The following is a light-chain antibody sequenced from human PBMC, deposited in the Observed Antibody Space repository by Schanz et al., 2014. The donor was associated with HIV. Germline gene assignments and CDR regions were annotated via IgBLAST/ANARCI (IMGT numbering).Light chain of an antibody. Sequence: QSALTQPPSASGSPGQSVNISCTGTSSDVGGYYYVSWYQQHPGKAPKLMIYEVSKRPSGVPDRFSGSKSGNTASLTVSGLQDEDEADYYCSSYTSSLTRVFGTGTKLTVL. V-gene: IGLV2-8*01. J-gene: IGLJ1*01. CDR1: SSDVGGYYY. CDR3: SSYTSSLTRV. CDR2: EVS.